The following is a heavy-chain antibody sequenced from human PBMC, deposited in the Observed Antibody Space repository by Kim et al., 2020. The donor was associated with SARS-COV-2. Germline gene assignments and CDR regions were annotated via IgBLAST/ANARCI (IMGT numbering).Heavy chain of an antibody. CDR1: GGSISSGGYY. CDR2: IYYSGST. CDR3: ARAPDYGDQNWFDP. Sequence: SETLSLTCTVSGGSISSGGYYWSWIRQHPGKGLEWIGYIYYSGSTYYNPSLKSRVTISVDTSKNQFSLKLSSVTAADTAVYYCARAPDYGDQNWFDPWGQGTLVTVSS. D-gene: IGHD4-17*01. V-gene: IGHV4-31*03. J-gene: IGHJ5*02.